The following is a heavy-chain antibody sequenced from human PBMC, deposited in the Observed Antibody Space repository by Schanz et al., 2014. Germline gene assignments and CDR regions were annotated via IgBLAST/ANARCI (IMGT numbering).Heavy chain of an antibody. CDR1: GYSFTPFP. CDR2: INAGTGNT. J-gene: IGHJ4*02. V-gene: IGHV1-3*01. CDR3: ARSGSNNWCFFDY. Sequence: QVQLVQSWAEVKGPGASVKVSCKASGYSFTPFPIHWVRQAPGQRLEWMGWINAGTGNTEYSQKFQGRVTITRDTLASTAYVEVSSLRSEDTAVYYCARSGSNNWCFFDYWGQGTLVTVSS. D-gene: IGHD1-1*01.